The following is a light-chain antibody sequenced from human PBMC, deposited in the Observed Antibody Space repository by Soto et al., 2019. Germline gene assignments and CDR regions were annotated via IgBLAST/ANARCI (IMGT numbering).Light chain of an antibody. CDR3: TSYTSSTTLYVV. Sequence: QSVLTLPASVSGSPGQSIAISCTGTISDVGGYNYVSWYQQHPGRAPKLIIYEVTYRPSGVSNRFSGSKSGNTASLTISGLQAEEEADYYCTSYTSSTTLYVVFGGGTKVTVL. CDR2: EVT. V-gene: IGLV2-14*01. J-gene: IGLJ2*01. CDR1: ISDVGGYNY.